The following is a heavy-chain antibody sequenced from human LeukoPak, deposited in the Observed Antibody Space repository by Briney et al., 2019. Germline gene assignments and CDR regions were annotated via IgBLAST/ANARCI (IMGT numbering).Heavy chain of an antibody. CDR1: GGSISSGSYY. Sequence: SETLSLTCTVSGGSISSGSYYWSWIRQPAGKGLEWIWRIYTSGSTNYNPSLKSRVTISVDTSKNQFSLKLSSVTAADTAVYYCARCLDDFKDYYYYMDVWGKGTTVTVSS. CDR2: IYTSGST. J-gene: IGHJ6*03. CDR3: ARCLDDFKDYYYYMDV. V-gene: IGHV4-61*02. D-gene: IGHD3-3*01.